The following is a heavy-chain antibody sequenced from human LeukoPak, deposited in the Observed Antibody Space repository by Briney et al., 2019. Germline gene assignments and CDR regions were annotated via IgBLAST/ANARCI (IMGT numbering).Heavy chain of an antibody. J-gene: IGHJ4*02. CDR1: GFTFSSHG. CDR2: SSSIGGRT. CDR3: AKESAMVSFDY. V-gene: IGHV3-23*01. Sequence: GGTLRLSCAASGFTFSSHGMNWVRQAPGKGLEWVSGSSSIGGRTYYAEPVKGRFIITRDNSKNTLYLQMNSLRAEDTAVYYCAKESAMVSFDYWGQGTLVTVSS. D-gene: IGHD5-18*01.